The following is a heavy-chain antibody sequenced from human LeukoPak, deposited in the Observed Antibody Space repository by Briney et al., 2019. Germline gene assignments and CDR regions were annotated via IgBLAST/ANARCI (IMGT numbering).Heavy chain of an antibody. Sequence: GESLRLSCAASGFTVSSNYMSWVRQAPGKGLEWVSVIYSGGSTYYADSVKGRFTISRDNSKNTLYLQMNSLRAEDTAVYYCARAVLWFGEEYFDYWGQGTLVTVSS. CDR1: GFTVSSNY. D-gene: IGHD3-10*01. J-gene: IGHJ4*02. V-gene: IGHV3-53*01. CDR2: IYSGGST. CDR3: ARAVLWFGEEYFDY.